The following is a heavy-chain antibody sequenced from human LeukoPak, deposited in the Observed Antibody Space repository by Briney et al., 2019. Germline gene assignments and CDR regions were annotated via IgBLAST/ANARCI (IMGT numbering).Heavy chain of an antibody. CDR2: IYYSGST. CDR1: GGSISSYY. CDR3: ARDVPRFDAFDI. D-gene: IGHD3-3*01. Sequence: SETLSLTCTVSGGSISSYYWSWIRQPPGKGLEWIGYIYYSGSTNYNPSLKSRVTISVDTSKNQFPLKLSSVTAADTAVYYCARDVPRFDAFDIWGQGTMVTVSS. J-gene: IGHJ3*02. V-gene: IGHV4-59*01.